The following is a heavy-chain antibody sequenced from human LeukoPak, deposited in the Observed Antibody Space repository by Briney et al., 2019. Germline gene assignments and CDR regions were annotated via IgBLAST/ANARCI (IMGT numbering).Heavy chain of an antibody. CDR2: ISSSSTTI. CDR3: ARAIWFGELEIYYYYYMDV. J-gene: IGHJ6*03. Sequence: GSLRLSCAASGFTFSSYSMMWVRQAPGKGLEWVSYISSSSTTIHYADSVKGRFTISRDNAKNSVYLQMNSLRAEDTAVYYCARAIWFGELEIYYYYYMDVWGKGTTVTVSS. D-gene: IGHD3-10*01. V-gene: IGHV3-48*01. CDR1: GFTFSSYS.